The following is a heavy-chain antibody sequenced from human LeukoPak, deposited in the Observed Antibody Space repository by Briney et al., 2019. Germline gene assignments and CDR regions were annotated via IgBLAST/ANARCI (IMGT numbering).Heavy chain of an antibody. Sequence: GRSLRLSCAASGFTFDDYAMHWVRQAPGKGLEWVSGISWNSGSIGYADSVKGRFTISRDNAKNSLYLQMNSLRAEDTALYYCAKDSHRGYYDSSGYYELTYFDYWGQGTLVTVSS. D-gene: IGHD3-22*01. CDR1: GFTFDDYA. CDR3: AKDSHRGYYDSSGYYELTYFDY. CDR2: ISWNSGSI. J-gene: IGHJ4*02. V-gene: IGHV3-9*01.